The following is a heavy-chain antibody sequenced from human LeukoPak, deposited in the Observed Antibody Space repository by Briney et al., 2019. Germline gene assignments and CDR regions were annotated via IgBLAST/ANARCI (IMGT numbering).Heavy chain of an antibody. CDR2: INHSGST. V-gene: IGHV4-34*01. D-gene: IGHD3-10*01. Sequence: PSETLSLTCAVYGGSSSGYYWSWIRQPPGKGLEWIGEINHSGSTNYNPSLKSRVTISVDTSKNQFSLKLSSVTAADTAVYYCARGSVYYYGSGSPFDYWGQGTLVTVSS. J-gene: IGHJ4*02. CDR3: ARGSVYYYGSGSPFDY. CDR1: GGSSSGYY.